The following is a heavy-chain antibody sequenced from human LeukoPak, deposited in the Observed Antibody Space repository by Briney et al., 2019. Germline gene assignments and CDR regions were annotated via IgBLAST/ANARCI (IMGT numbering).Heavy chain of an antibody. D-gene: IGHD2-15*01. CDR2: FDPEDGET. CDR1: GYTLTELS. V-gene: IGHV1-24*01. Sequence: ASVKVSCKVSGYTLTELSMHWVRQAPGKGLEWMGGFDPEDGETIYAQKFQGRVTMTEDTSTDTAYMEPSSLRSEDTAVYYCATGYGSGEHYYYYMDVWGKGTTVTVSS. J-gene: IGHJ6*03. CDR3: ATGYGSGEHYYYYMDV.